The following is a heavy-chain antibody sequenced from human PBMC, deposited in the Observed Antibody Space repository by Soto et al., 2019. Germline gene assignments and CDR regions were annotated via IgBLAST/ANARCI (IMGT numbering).Heavy chain of an antibody. Sequence: GESLKISCKGSGYSFTSYWISWVRQMPGKCLEWMGRIDPSDSYTNYSPSFQGHVTISADKSISTAYLQWSSLKASDTAMYYCARHGVRRGYSYGYYYYYGMDVWGQGTTVTVSS. J-gene: IGHJ6*02. V-gene: IGHV5-10-1*01. CDR3: ARHGVRRGYSYGYYYYYGMDV. CDR1: GYSFTSYW. CDR2: IDPSDSYT. D-gene: IGHD5-18*01.